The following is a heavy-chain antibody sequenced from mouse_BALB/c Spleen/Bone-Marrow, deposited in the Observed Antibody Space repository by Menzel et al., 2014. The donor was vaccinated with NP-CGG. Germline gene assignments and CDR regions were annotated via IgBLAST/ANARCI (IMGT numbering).Heavy chain of an antibody. CDR3: VLITPVVSDY. D-gene: IGHD1-1*01. CDR2: INPSTGYT. CDR1: GYTFTTYW. V-gene: IGHV1-7*01. J-gene: IGHJ2*02. Sequence: VKLMESGAELAKPGASVKVSCKASGYTFTTYWMHWVKQRPGQGLEWIGYINPSTGYTEYIQKFKDKATLTADKSSSTAYMQLNSLTSEDSSVYYCVLITPVVSDYWGQGTSLTVSS.